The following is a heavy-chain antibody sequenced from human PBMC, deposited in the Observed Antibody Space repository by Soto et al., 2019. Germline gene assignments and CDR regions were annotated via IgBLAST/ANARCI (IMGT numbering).Heavy chain of an antibody. CDR1: GFTVSSNY. D-gene: IGHD3-9*01. J-gene: IGHJ3*02. V-gene: IGHV3-66*01. Sequence: GGSLRLSCAASGFTVSSNYMSWVRQAPGKGLEWVSVIYSGGSTYYADSVKGRFTISRDNSKNTLYLQMNSLRAEDTAVYYCARVSRFEGHNILTGPAFDIWGQGTMVTVSS. CDR2: IYSGGST. CDR3: ARVSRFEGHNILTGPAFDI.